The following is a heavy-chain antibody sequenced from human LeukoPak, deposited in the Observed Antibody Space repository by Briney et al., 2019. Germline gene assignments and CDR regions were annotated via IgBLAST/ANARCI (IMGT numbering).Heavy chain of an antibody. CDR2: INHSGST. CDR3: ARKQRAYSSSSVYTLFDY. D-gene: IGHD6-6*01. V-gene: IGHV4-34*01. Sequence: SETLSLTCAVYGGSFSGYYWSWIRQPPGKGLEWIGEINHSGSTNYNPSLKSRATISVDTSKNQFSLKLSSVTAADTAVYYCARKQRAYSSSSVYTLFDYWGQGTLVTVSS. J-gene: IGHJ4*02. CDR1: GGSFSGYY.